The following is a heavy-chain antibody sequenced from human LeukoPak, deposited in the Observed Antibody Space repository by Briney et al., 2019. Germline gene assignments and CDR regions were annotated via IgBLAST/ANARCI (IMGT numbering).Heavy chain of an antibody. J-gene: IGHJ6*02. CDR1: GYTFTSYD. CDR2: MNPNSGNT. CDR3: ARNHGPVVATTYYYYYYGMDV. D-gene: IGHD5-12*01. Sequence: EASVKVSCKASGYTFTSYDINWVRQATGQGLEWMGWMNPNSGNTGYAQKFQGRVTMTRNTSISTAYMELSSLRPEDTAVYYCARNHGPVVATTYYYYYYGMDVWGQGTTVTVSS. V-gene: IGHV1-8*01.